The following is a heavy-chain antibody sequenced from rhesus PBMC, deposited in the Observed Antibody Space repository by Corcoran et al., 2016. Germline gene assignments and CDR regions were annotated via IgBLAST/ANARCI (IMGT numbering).Heavy chain of an antibody. J-gene: IGHJ4*01. CDR1: GDSISNNH. CDR3: ARGCSYRGCPLVHIDY. D-gene: IGHD2-33*01. CDR2: IFGGAVNT. V-gene: IGHV4-173*01. Sequence: QLQLQESGPGLVKPSETLSLTCAVSGDSISNNHWAWLRHPPGKGSRWIARIFGGAVNTNYNPSLRSRVTISTDTSQNQFSLKVNSVIAADTAVYYCARGCSYRGCPLVHIDYWGQGVLVTVSS.